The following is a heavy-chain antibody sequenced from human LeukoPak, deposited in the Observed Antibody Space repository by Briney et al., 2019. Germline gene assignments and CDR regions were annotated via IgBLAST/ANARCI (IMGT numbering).Heavy chain of an antibody. Sequence: PGGSLRLSCAASGFTFSSYGMHWVRQAPGKGLEWVAVIWYDGSNKYYADSVKGRFTISRDNSKNTLYLQMNSLRAEDTAVYYCARDLKNPERRAYYDFWSGSNRNSMDVWGQGTTVTVSS. J-gene: IGHJ6*02. D-gene: IGHD3-3*01. V-gene: IGHV3-33*01. CDR3: ARDLKNPERRAYYDFWSGSNRNSMDV. CDR1: GFTFSSYG. CDR2: IWYDGSNK.